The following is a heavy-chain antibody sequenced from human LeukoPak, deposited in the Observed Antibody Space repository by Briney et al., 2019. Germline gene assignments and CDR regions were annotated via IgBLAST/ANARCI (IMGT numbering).Heavy chain of an antibody. J-gene: IGHJ4*02. Sequence: RTSETLSLTCAVYGGSFSGYYWSWIRQPPGKGLEWIGEISHSGSTNYNPSLKSRVTISVDTSKNQFSLKLSFVTAADTAVYYCARGYKVSYYYDSSGYQKKPLDYWGQGTLVTVSS. D-gene: IGHD3-22*01. CDR3: ARGYKVSYYYDSSGYQKKPLDY. CDR1: GGSFSGYY. V-gene: IGHV4-34*01. CDR2: ISHSGST.